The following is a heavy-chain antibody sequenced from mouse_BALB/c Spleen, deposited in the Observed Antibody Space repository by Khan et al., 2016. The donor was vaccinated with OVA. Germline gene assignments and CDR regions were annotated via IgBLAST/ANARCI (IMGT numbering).Heavy chain of an antibody. CDR2: INPSTGYT. CDR1: GYTFTSYW. Sequence: QVRLQQSGAELAKPGASVKLSCKATGYTFTSYWMHWVKQSPGQGLEWIGYINPSTGYTDYNQQFKDKATLPTEKSYSTDYMQLSSLTSEDSAVYFCAASFRFCYSMDYWGQGTSVTVSS. J-gene: IGHJ4*01. CDR3: AASFRFCYSMDY. D-gene: IGHD2-12*01. V-gene: IGHV1-7*01.